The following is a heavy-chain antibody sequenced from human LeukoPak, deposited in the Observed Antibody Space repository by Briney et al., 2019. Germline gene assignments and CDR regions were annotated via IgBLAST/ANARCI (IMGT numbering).Heavy chain of an antibody. J-gene: IGHJ4*02. CDR2: IIPIFGAA. V-gene: IGHV1-69*05. Sequence: SVKVSCKASRGTFSSYAISWVRQAPGQGGEWMGRIIPIFGAANYAQKFQGRVTITTDESTSTAYMGLSSLRSEDTAVYYCATSPYITMIVVGPFDYWGQGTLVTVSS. D-gene: IGHD3-22*01. CDR1: RGTFSSYA. CDR3: ATSPYITMIVVGPFDY.